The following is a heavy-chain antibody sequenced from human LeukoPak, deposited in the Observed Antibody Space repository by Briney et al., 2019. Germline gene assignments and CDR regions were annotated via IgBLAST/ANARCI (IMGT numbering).Heavy chain of an antibody. CDR3: AREGVASPGDY. CDR2: IYTSGST. V-gene: IGHV4-61*02. J-gene: IGHJ4*02. CDR1: GVSISSGSYY. D-gene: IGHD5-12*01. Sequence: PSQTLSLTCTASGVSISSGSYYWGWIRQPAGKGLEWIGRIYTSGSTNYNPSLKSRVTISVDTSKNQFSLKLSSVTAADTAVYYCAREGVASPGDYGGQGTLVTVSA.